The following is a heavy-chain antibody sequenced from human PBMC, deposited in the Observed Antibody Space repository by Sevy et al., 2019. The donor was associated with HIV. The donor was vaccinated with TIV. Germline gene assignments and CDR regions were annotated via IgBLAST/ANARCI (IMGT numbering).Heavy chain of an antibody. J-gene: IGHJ4*02. D-gene: IGHD2-2*01. CDR1: GDSVSSNSAA. CDR3: AREPLGYCSSTSCPGHFDY. V-gene: IGHV6-1*01. Sequence: SQTLSLTCAISGDSVSSNSAAWNWIRQSPSRGLEWLGRTYYRSKWYNDYAVSVKSRITINPDTSKNQFSLQLNSLTPEDTAVYYCAREPLGYCSSTSCPGHFDYWGQGTLVTVSS. CDR2: TYYRSKWYN.